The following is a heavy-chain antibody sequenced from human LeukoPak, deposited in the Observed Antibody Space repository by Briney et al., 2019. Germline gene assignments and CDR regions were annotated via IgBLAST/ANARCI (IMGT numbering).Heavy chain of an antibody. CDR3: ARESSGWVDY. J-gene: IGHJ4*02. CDR2: IYYTGST. Sequence: SETLSLTCTVSGGSISSYYWSWIRQPPGKGLEWIGYIYYTGSTNYNPSLKSRVSTSVDTSKNQFSLKLSSVTVADTAVYYCARESSGWVDYWGQGTLVTVSS. CDR1: GGSISSYY. V-gene: IGHV4-59*01. D-gene: IGHD6-19*01.